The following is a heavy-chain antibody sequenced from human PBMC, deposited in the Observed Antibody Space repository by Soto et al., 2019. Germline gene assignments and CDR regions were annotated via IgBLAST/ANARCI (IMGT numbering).Heavy chain of an antibody. J-gene: IGHJ3*01. V-gene: IGHV3-30-3*01. CDR3: ARDLFYYDSSRADDAFDV. CDR1: GFTLRTYA. D-gene: IGHD3-22*01. Sequence: GGSLRLSCEASGFTLRTYAMHWVRQAPGKGLEWLAVISYDGSMDFYADSVKGRFTISRDNFKNTLYLQMHSLSVDDTAVYYCARDLFYYDSSRADDAFDVWGQGTRVTVS. CDR2: ISYDGSMD.